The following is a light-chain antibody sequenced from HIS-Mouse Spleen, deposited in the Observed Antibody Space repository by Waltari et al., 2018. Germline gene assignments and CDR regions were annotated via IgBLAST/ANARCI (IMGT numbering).Light chain of an antibody. Sequence: SYELTQPPSVSVSPGQTARITCPGDALPKKYAYWDQQKSGQAPVLVIYEDSNRPSGIPERFSGSSSGTMATLTISGAQVEDEADYYCYSTDSSGNHRVFGGGTKLTVL. CDR3: YSTDSSGNHRV. V-gene: IGLV3-10*01. CDR2: EDS. J-gene: IGLJ2*01. CDR1: ALPKKY.